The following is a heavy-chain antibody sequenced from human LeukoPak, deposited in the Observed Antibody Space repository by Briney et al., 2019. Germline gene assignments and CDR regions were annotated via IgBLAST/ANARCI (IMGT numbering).Heavy chain of an antibody. J-gene: IGHJ4*02. Sequence: SETLSLTCTVSGGSVSSGSYYWSWIRQPPVKGLEWIGYIYYSGSTNYNPSLKSRVTISVDTSKNQFSLKLSSVTAADTAVYYCASAPGKYSSGWYFDYWGQGTLVTVSS. D-gene: IGHD6-19*01. V-gene: IGHV4-61*01. CDR2: IYYSGST. CDR1: GGSVSSGSYY. CDR3: ASAPGKYSSGWYFDY.